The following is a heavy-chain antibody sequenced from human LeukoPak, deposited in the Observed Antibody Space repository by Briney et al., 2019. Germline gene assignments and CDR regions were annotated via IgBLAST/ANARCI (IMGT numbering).Heavy chain of an antibody. D-gene: IGHD6-6*01. CDR1: DGSISSSSYY. J-gene: IGHJ4*02. CDR2: IYYSGNT. Sequence: SETLSLTCTVSDGSISSSSYYWGWIRQPPGKGLEWIGSIYYSGNTYYNPSLKSRVTISVDTSKNQFSLRLSSVTAADTAVFYCARGLAARPDFDYWGQGTLVTVSS. V-gene: IGHV4-39*07. CDR3: ARGLAARPDFDY.